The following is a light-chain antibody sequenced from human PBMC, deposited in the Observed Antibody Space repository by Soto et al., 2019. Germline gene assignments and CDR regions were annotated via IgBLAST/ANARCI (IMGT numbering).Light chain of an antibody. V-gene: IGKV3-20*01. CDR3: HQYGSSPLT. Sequence: EILLTQSPGTLSLSPGERATLSCRASQSVPSSCLAWYQQKPGQAPRLLIYDASSRASGIPDRFSGSESGTDFTLTISRLEPEDFAVYYCHQYGSSPLTFGGGTTVGIK. CDR2: DAS. CDR1: QSVPSSC. J-gene: IGKJ4*01.